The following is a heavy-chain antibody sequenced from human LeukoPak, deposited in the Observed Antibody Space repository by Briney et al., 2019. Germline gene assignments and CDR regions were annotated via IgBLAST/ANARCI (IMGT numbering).Heavy chain of an antibody. CDR1: GGSISSSSHY. Sequence: SSETLSLTCTVSGGSISSSSHYWGWIRQPPGKGLEWIGSIYYSGSTYYNPSLESRVTISVDTSKNQFSLKLSSVTAADTAVYYCAGFSSWYSPDYWGQGTLVTVSS. D-gene: IGHD6-13*01. CDR2: IYYSGST. CDR3: AGFSSWYSPDY. J-gene: IGHJ4*02. V-gene: IGHV4-39*07.